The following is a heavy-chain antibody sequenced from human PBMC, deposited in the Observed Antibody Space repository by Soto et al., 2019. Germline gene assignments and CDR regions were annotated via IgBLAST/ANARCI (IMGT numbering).Heavy chain of an antibody. CDR2: INHSGST. D-gene: IGHD2-21*02. V-gene: IGHV4-34*01. J-gene: IGHJ4*02. Sequence: QVQLQQWGAGLLKPSETLSLTCAVYGGSFSGYYWSWIRQPPGKGLEWIREINHSGSTNYNPSLKSRVTLSVDASKNQFSLKLSSVTAADTAVYYCARGTYCGGDCYSFPDYWGQGTLVTVSS. CDR3: ARGTYCGGDCYSFPDY. CDR1: GGSFSGYY.